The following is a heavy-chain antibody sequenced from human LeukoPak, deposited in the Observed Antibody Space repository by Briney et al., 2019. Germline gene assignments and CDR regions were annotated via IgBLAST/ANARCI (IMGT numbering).Heavy chain of an antibody. V-gene: IGHV4-34*01. CDR3: ARGYDFWSGYSSNWFDP. CDR1: GGSFSGYY. J-gene: IGHJ5*02. CDR2: INHSGST. Sequence: SETLSLTCAVYGGSFSGYYWSWIRQPPGKGLEWIGEINHSGSTNYNPSLKSRVTISVDRSKNQFSLKLSSVTAADTAVYYCARGYDFWSGYSSNWFDPWGQGTWSPSPQ. D-gene: IGHD3-3*01.